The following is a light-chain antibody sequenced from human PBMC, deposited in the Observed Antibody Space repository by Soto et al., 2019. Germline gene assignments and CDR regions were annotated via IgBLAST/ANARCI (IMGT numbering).Light chain of an antibody. Sequence: PGERATLSCRASQSVSNNYLAWYQQKPGRAPRLLIYGASNRATGIPDRFSGSGSGTDFTLTISRLEPEDFAVYYCQQYGSSGTFGQGTKVDIK. CDR2: GAS. V-gene: IGKV3-20*01. CDR3: QQYGSSGT. J-gene: IGKJ1*01. CDR1: QSVSNNY.